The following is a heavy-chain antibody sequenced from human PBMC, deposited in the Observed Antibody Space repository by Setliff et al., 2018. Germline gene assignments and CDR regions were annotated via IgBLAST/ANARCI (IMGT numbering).Heavy chain of an antibody. CDR2: IDQSGST. D-gene: IGHD6-13*01. J-gene: IGHJ5*02. Sequence: SETLSLTCAVYGDSFSGYFWTWIRQPPGKGLEWIGGIDQSGSTNYNPSLKSRLTISVDTSKNQFSLSLSSVTAADTAVYYCAGGAFGSRWYVRPWFDPWGQGTLVTVSS. CDR3: AGGAFGSRWYVRPWFDP. V-gene: IGHV4-34*01. CDR1: GDSFSGYF.